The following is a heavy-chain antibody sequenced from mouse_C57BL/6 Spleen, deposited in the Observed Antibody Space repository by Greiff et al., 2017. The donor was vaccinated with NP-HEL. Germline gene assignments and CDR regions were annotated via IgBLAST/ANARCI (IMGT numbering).Heavy chain of an antibody. CDR2: IDPSDSYP. CDR1: GYTFTSYW. J-gene: IGHJ4*01. CDR3: ARPNGDRYAMDD. Sequence: QVQLQQPGAELVKPGASVKLSCEASGYTFTSYWMQWVPQRPGQGLAWIGEIDPSDSYPNYNQKFKGKATLTVDTSSSTAYMQLSSLTSEDSAVDYCARPNGDRYAMDDWGQGTSVTVSS. V-gene: IGHV1-50*01. D-gene: IGHD2-13*01.